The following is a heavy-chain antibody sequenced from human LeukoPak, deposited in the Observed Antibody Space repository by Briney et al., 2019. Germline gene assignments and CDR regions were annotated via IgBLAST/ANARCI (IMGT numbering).Heavy chain of an antibody. D-gene: IGHD2-2*01. Sequence: GGSLRLSCAESGFTFSSYGMHWVRQVQGKGLETVAFILYDGSNKYYADSVKGRFTICRDNSKNTLYLQMNSLRAEDTAVYYCAKDQAPQDIVVVPAYWGQGTLVTVSS. CDR1: GFTFSSYG. V-gene: IGHV3-30*02. CDR2: ILYDGSNK. CDR3: AKDQAPQDIVVVPAY. J-gene: IGHJ4*02.